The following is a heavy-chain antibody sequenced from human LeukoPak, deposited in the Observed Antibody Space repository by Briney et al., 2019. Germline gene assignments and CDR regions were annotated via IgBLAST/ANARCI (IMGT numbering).Heavy chain of an antibody. D-gene: IGHD6-13*01. CDR2: INHSGST. CDR3: ARGPRYSSSWSY. V-gene: IGHV4-34*01. J-gene: IGHJ4*02. Sequence: SETLSLTCAVYGGSLSGYYWSWIRQPPGKGLEWIGEINHSGSTNYNPSLKSRVTISVDTSKNQFSLKLSSVTAADTAVYYCARGPRYSSSWSYWGQGTLVTVSS. CDR1: GGSLSGYY.